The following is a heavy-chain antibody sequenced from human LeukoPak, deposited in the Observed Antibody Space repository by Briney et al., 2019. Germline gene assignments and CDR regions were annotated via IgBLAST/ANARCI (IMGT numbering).Heavy chain of an antibody. CDR1: GGTFSSYA. D-gene: IGHD6-13*01. Sequence: SVKVSCKASGGTFSSYAISWVRQAPGQGLEWMGGIIPIDDSTNYVQKFQDRVMITADEATNIIYMELGSLKSEDTAEYYCARHSGHSSWYYGLDVWGQGTTVIVSS. CDR2: IIPIDDST. V-gene: IGHV1-69*13. J-gene: IGHJ6*02. CDR3: ARHSGHSSWYYGLDV.